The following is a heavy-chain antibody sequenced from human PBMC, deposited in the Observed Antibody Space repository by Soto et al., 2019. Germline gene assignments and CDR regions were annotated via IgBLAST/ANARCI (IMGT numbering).Heavy chain of an antibody. CDR1: GFTFNTFA. CDR3: ARDLSPYNWNYGYFQY. CDR2: ISYDGRNK. V-gene: IGHV3-30*04. Sequence: QVQLVESGGGVVQPGRSLRLSCTASGFTFNTFAIHWVRQAPGKGLEWVAVISYDGRNKYYVDSVKGRFTISRDDSKNTLFLQMSSLIAEDTAVYYCARDLSPYNWNYGYFQYWGQGTLVTLSS. D-gene: IGHD1-7*01. J-gene: IGHJ1*01.